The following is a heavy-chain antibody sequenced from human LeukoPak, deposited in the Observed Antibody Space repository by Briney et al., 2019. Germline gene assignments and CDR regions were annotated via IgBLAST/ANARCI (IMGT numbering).Heavy chain of an antibody. J-gene: IGHJ4*02. Sequence: GGSLRLSCAASGFTFSTYWMSWVRQAPGKGLEWVANINQDGSEKYYVDSVKGRFTISRDSARTSLYLQMNSLRTEDTAVYYCVRDSTGWKPLDYWGQGILVTVSS. CDR3: VRDSTGWKPLDY. D-gene: IGHD2-8*02. V-gene: IGHV3-7*01. CDR1: GFTFSTYW. CDR2: INQDGSEK.